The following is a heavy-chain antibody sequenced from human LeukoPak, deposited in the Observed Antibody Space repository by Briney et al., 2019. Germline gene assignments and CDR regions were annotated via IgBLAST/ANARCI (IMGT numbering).Heavy chain of an antibody. J-gene: IGHJ3*02. D-gene: IGHD2-8*02. V-gene: IGHV3-48*02. CDR2: ISSSSTI. Sequence: GGSLRLSCAASGFTFSSYSMNWVRQAPGKGLEWVSYISSSSTIYYADSVKGRFTISRDNAKNSLYLQMNSLRDEDTAVYYCARSSTARAFDIWGQGTMVTVSS. CDR3: ARSSTARAFDI. CDR1: GFTFSSYS.